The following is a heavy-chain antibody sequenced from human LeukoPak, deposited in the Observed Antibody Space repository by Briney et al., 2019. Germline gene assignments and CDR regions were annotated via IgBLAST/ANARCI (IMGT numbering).Heavy chain of an antibody. V-gene: IGHV1-2*02. D-gene: IGHD6-19*01. CDR2: INPNSGGT. Sequence: ASVKVSCKASGYTFTGYYMHWVRQAPGQGLEWMGWINPNSGGTNYAQKFQGRVTMTRDTSISTAYMELSRLRSDDTAVYYCARDLGIGVAGPENDYWGQGTLVTVSS. J-gene: IGHJ4*02. CDR1: GYTFTGYY. CDR3: ARDLGIGVAGPENDY.